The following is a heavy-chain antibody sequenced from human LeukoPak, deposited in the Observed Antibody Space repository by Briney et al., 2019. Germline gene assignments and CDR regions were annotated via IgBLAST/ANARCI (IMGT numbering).Heavy chain of an antibody. Sequence: GGPLRLSCAASGFTFSSYGMHWVRQAPGKGLEGVAVIWYDGSNKYYADSVKGRFTISRDNSKNTVYLQMNSLRAEDTAMYYCAKIYLYSSGDLDSWGQGTLVTVPS. CDR2: IWYDGSNK. CDR1: GFTFSSYG. J-gene: IGHJ4*02. CDR3: AKIYLYSSGDLDS. V-gene: IGHV3-33*06. D-gene: IGHD6-25*01.